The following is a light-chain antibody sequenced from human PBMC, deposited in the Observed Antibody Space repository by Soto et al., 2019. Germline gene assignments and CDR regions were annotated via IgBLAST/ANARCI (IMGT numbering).Light chain of an antibody. Sequence: DIQMTQSPSTLSASVGDRVTITCRASQSISPWLAWYQQKPGEAPKLLIYAASSLQSGVPSRFSGSGSGTDFTLTISSLQPEDFATYYCQQSYSTPRTFGQGTKVDIK. CDR3: QQSYSTPRT. CDR2: AAS. V-gene: IGKV1-39*01. CDR1: QSISPW. J-gene: IGKJ1*01.